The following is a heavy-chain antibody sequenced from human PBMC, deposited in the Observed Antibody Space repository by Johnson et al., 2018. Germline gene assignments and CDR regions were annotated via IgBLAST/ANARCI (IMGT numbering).Heavy chain of an antibody. CDR2: IRDKRNTYTT. Sequence: EVQLLESGGGLVQPRGSLRLCCAASGFTFSDHYMDWVRQAPGKGLEWVGRIRDKRNTYTTEYAASVKGRFTIARDDSKNSLYLQMNRLKTADTAVYYCVSLYGWGSCRQVGTGGQGNLVNVSS. CDR3: VSLYGWGSCRQVGT. D-gene: IGHD3-16*02. CDR1: GFTFSDHY. V-gene: IGHV3-72*01. J-gene: IGHJ4*02.